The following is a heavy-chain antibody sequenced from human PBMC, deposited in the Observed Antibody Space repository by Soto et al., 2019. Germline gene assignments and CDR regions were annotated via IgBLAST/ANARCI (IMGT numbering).Heavy chain of an antibody. CDR1: VGSISSGGYY. CDR2: IYYSGST. V-gene: IGHV4-31*03. CDR3: VRTPYKHSYGLRTPYYFDS. D-gene: IGHD5-18*01. J-gene: IGHJ4*02. Sequence: QVRLQESGPGLVKPSQTLSLTCTVSVGSISSGGYYWSWIRQPPGKGLEWIGYIYYSGSTYQNPSLMSRLTVSVYTSKKQFALKVSSVTAAATAVYYCVRTPYKHSYGLRTPYYFDSWGQGTMGTVSS.